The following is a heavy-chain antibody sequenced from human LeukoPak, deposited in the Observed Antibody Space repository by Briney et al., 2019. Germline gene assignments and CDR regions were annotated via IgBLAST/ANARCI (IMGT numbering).Heavy chain of an antibody. CDR3: ARGGYCGGDCYFYY. CDR2: VYSSGST. V-gene: IGHV4-4*07. J-gene: IGHJ4*02. Sequence: KASETLSLTCTVSGGSTSSYYWSWIRQPAGKGLEWIGRVYSSGSTNYNPSLKSRVSISVDTSKNQFSLRLSSVTAADTAVYYCARGGYCGGDCYFYYWGQGTLVTVSS. CDR1: GGSTSSYY. D-gene: IGHD2-21*02.